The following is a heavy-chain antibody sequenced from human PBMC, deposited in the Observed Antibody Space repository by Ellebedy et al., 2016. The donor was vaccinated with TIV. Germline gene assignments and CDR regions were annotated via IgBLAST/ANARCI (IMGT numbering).Heavy chain of an antibody. CDR3: ARDLPDGYNSHFDY. J-gene: IGHJ4*02. Sequence: SETLSLTXSVSGGSISSGAYYWTWIRQHPGKGLEWIGYIFTSGSTNYNPSLKSRVTISVDTSRNQFSLKLSSVTAADTAAYYCARDLPDGYNSHFDYWGQGTLVTVSS. D-gene: IGHD5-24*01. CDR2: IFTSGST. CDR1: GGSISSGAYY. V-gene: IGHV4-61*08.